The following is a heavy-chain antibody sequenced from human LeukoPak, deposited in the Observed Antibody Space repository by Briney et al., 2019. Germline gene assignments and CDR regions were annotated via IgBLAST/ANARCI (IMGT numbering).Heavy chain of an antibody. CDR1: GYTFTSYG. CDR3: ARDLWFGEFDFDY. D-gene: IGHD3-10*01. V-gene: IGHV1-18*01. CDR2: ISAYNGNT. J-gene: IGHJ4*02. Sequence: ASVKVSCKASGYTFTSYGIGWVRQAPGQGLEWMGWISAYNGNTNYAQKLQGRVTMTTDTSTSTAYIELRSLGSDDTAVYYCARDLWFGEFDFDYWGQGTLVTVSS.